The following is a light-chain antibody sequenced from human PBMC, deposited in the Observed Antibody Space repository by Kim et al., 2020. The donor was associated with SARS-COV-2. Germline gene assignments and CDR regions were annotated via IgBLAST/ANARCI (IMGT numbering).Light chain of an antibody. CDR2: GKN. V-gene: IGLV3-19*01. CDR3: NSRDSNDNVV. CDR1: SLRSYY. Sequence: VALGQTVRITCEGDSLRSYYATWYQQKPGQAPIVVIYGKNNRPSGIPDRFSGSSSGNTASLTITGTQAGDEADYYCNSRDSNDNVVFGGGTKLTVL. J-gene: IGLJ2*01.